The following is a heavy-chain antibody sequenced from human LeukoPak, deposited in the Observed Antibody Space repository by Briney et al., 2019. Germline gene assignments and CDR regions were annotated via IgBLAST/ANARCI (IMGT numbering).Heavy chain of an antibody. CDR3: AKGEDIVGVPSAWLY. D-gene: IGHD2-2*01. CDR2: ISGSGGST. J-gene: IGHJ4*02. CDR1: VFTLSSYA. V-gene: IGHV3-23*01. Sequence: GGSPRLSCAASVFTLSSYAISWGPQAPGKGLEGGSAISGSGGSTYSADSLKGRFTISRDNSQNTLYLQMNRPRAQHTPVLYCAKGEDIVGVPSAWLYWGGGTLVSVCS.